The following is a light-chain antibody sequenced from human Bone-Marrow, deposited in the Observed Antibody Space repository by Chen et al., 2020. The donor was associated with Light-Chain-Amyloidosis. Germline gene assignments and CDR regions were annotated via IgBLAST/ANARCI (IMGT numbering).Light chain of an antibody. CDR3: QSYDLSLYGAV. Sequence: QSLLTPPPSVSGAPGQRVTISCTGRSPNIGAGYDVHWYQQLQGIAPKLLIYGNNNRPSGVPDRFSGSKSGTSASLAITGLQAEDEADYYCQSYDLSLYGAVFGGGTRVTVL. CDR2: GNN. J-gene: IGLJ2*01. CDR1: SPNIGAGYD. V-gene: IGLV1-40*01.